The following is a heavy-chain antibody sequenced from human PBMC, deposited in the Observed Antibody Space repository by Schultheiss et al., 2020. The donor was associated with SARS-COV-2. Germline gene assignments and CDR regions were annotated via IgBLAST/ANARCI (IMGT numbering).Heavy chain of an antibody. CDR3: ARVPWDSGSYLPHTRWEFDY. D-gene: IGHD1-26*01. CDR2: IYTSGST. J-gene: IGHJ4*02. V-gene: IGHV4-4*07. CDR1: GGSISSYY. Sequence: SETLSLTCTVSGGSISSYYWSWIRQPAGKGLEWIGRIYTSGSTNYNPSLKSRVTMSVDTSKNQFSLKLSSVTAADTAVYYCARVPWDSGSYLPHTRWEFDYWGQGTLVTVSS.